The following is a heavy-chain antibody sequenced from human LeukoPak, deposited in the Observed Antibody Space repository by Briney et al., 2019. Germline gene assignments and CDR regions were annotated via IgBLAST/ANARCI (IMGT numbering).Heavy chain of an antibody. CDR2: INHSGST. CDR1: GGSFSGYY. CDR3: ARSGDSSSSRRYYYYYYMDV. Sequence: SETLSLTCAVYGGSFSGYYWSWIRQPPGKGLEWIGEINHSGSTNYNPSLKSRVTISVDTSKNQFSLKLSSVTAADMAVYYCARSGDSSSSRRYYYYYYMDVWGKGTTVTVSS. D-gene: IGHD6-6*01. J-gene: IGHJ6*03. V-gene: IGHV4-34*01.